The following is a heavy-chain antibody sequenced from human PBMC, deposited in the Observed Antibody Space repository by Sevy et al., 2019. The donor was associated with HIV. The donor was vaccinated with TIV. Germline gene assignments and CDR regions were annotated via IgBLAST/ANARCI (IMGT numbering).Heavy chain of an antibody. V-gene: IGHV3-74*01. CDR1: GFTFSNYD. CDR2: LNGDGSDI. Sequence: GGSLRLSCAASGFTFSNYDMNWVRQGPGKGLVWVARLNGDGSDINYADSVSGRFTISRDNTKNTLYLQMSSLRGEDTAVYYCFVRIRDSSEIDYWGQGTLVTVSS. J-gene: IGHJ4*02. D-gene: IGHD6-6*01. CDR3: FVRIRDSSEIDY.